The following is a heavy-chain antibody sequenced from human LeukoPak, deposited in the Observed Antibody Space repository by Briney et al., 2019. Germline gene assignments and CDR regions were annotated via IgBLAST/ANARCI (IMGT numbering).Heavy chain of an antibody. Sequence: ASAKVSCKGSGYTFIDYHIHWVRQAPGQGLEWMGWINPKSAVTDYAQNFQGRVTMTRDTSISTAYLDLSGLRSDDTAVYFCARDRSSRWFGDWGQGTLVILSS. CDR2: INPKSAVT. J-gene: IGHJ4*02. CDR1: GYTFIDYH. D-gene: IGHD6-19*01. V-gene: IGHV1-2*02. CDR3: ARDRSSRWFGD.